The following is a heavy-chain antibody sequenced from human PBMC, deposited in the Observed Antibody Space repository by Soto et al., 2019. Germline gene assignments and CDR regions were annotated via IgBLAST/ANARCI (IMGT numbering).Heavy chain of an antibody. D-gene: IGHD3-10*01. V-gene: IGHV1-18*01. CDR3: ARDLGMVRGVISRSYHYGMDV. CDR2: ISTYNANT. J-gene: IGHJ6*02. CDR1: RYTFTNYG. Sequence: GASVKVSCKASRYTFTNYGVNWVRQAPGQGLEWMGWISTYNANTKYAQKFQGRVTMATDSLTTTACMELRSLRSDDTAIYYCARDLGMVRGVISRSYHYGMDVWGQGTTVTVSS.